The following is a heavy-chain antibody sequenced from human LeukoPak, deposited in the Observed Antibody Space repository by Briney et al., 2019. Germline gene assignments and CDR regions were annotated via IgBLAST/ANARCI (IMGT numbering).Heavy chain of an antibody. Sequence: ASVKVSCKASGYTFTGYYMHWERQAPGQGLEWMGWINPNSGGTNYAQKFQGRVTMTRDTSISTAYMELSRLRSDDTAVYYCARLAVAGMRGGYFDYWGQGTLVTVSS. CDR1: GYTFTGYY. CDR3: ARLAVAGMRGGYFDY. CDR2: INPNSGGT. J-gene: IGHJ4*02. V-gene: IGHV1-2*02. D-gene: IGHD6-19*01.